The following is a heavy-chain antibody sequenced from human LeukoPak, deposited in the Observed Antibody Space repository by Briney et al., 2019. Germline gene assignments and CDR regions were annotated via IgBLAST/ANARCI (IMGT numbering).Heavy chain of an antibody. J-gene: IGHJ6*04. CDR3: ARVYEDDFWSGFRWVRLEQMDV. V-gene: IGHV1-18*01. CDR1: GYSFTSYG. CDR2: ISAYNGNT. D-gene: IGHD3-3*01. Sequence: ASVNVSCKASGYSFTSYGISWVRQAPGQGLEWMGWISAYNGNTNYAQKLQGRVTMTTDTSTSTAYMELRSLRSDDTAVYYCARVYEDDFWSGFRWVRLEQMDVWGKGTTVTVSS.